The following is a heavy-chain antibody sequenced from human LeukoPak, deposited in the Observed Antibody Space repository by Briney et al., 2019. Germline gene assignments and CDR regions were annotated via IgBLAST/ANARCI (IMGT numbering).Heavy chain of an antibody. J-gene: IGHJ4*02. CDR2: IYYSGST. CDR1: GGTISSYY. D-gene: IGHD6-19*01. Sequence: SETLSLTCTVSGGTISSYYWSWIRQPPGKGLEWIGYIYYSGSTNYNPSLMSRVTIPVDTSKNQFSLKLSSGTAADTAVYYCASTSTNLYSSGWYFDYWGQGTLVTVSS. CDR3: ASTSTNLYSSGWYFDY. V-gene: IGHV4-59*01.